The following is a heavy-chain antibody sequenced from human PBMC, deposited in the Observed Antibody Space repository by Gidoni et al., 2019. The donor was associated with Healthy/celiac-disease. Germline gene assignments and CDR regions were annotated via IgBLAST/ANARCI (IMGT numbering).Heavy chain of an antibody. CDR3: ARGNYDFWSGYYNFDY. Sequence: EVQLVESGGGLVQPGGSLRLSWAASGFTFSSYDMHWVRQATGKGLGWVSAIGTAGDTYYPGSLKGRFTISRENAKNSLYLQMNSLRAGDTAVYYCARGNYDFWSGYYNFDYWGQGTLVTVSS. J-gene: IGHJ4*02. CDR2: IGTAGDT. CDR1: GFTFSSYD. V-gene: IGHV3-13*01. D-gene: IGHD3-3*01.